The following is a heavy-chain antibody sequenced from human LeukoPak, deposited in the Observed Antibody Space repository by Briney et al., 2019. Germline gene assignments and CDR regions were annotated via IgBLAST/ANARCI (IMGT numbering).Heavy chain of an antibody. CDR1: GFIFGGYT. Sequence: GGSLRLSCVGSGFIFGGYTMNWVRQAPGKGLEWLSYISPSGGNRFYADSVKGRFTISRGNAKNSVFLQMNDLRAGDTALYYYASRRSGWPNDAFDIWGQGTMVIVTS. CDR2: ISPSGGNR. CDR3: ASRRSGWPNDAFDI. D-gene: IGHD6-19*01. V-gene: IGHV3-48*04. J-gene: IGHJ3*02.